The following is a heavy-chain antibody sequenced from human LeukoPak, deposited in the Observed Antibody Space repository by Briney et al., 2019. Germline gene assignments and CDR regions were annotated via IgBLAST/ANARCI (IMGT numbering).Heavy chain of an antibody. CDR3: ASGYYYDSSGYYYFDY. Sequence: ASVKVSCKASGGTFSSYAISWVRQAPGRGLEWMGGIIPIFGTANYAQKFQGRVTITADESTSTAYMELSSLRSEDTAVYYCASGYYYDSSGYYYFDYWGQGTLVTVSS. CDR1: GGTFSSYA. CDR2: IIPIFGTA. D-gene: IGHD3-22*01. J-gene: IGHJ4*02. V-gene: IGHV1-69*13.